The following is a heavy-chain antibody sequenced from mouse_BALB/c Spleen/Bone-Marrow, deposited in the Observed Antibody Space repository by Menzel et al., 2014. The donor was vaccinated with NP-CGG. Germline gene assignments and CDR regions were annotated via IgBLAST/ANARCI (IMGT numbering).Heavy chain of an antibody. CDR1: GFNIKDTY. CDR3: AKWEYYAMDY. D-gene: IGHD4-1*01. Sequence: VQLQQSGAELVKPGASVKLSCTASGFNIKDTYMHWVKQRPEQGLEWIGRIDPANGNTKYDPKFQGKATITADTSSNTAYLQLSSLTSEDTAVYYCAKWEYYAMDYWGQGTSVTVSS. V-gene: IGHV14-3*02. CDR2: IDPANGNT. J-gene: IGHJ4*01.